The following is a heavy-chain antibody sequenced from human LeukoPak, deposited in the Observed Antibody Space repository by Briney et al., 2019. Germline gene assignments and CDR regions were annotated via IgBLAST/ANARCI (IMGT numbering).Heavy chain of an antibody. Sequence: SETLSLTCTVSGVSISSYYWSWIRQPPGKGLEWIGYIYYSGSTNYNPSLKSRVTISVDTSKNQFSLKLSSVTAADTAVYYCARDNIYYYGSGSSAYYYYYGMDVWGQGTTVTVSS. J-gene: IGHJ6*02. V-gene: IGHV4-59*01. CDR2: IYYSGST. D-gene: IGHD3-10*01. CDR3: ARDNIYYYGSGSSAYYYYYGMDV. CDR1: GVSISSYY.